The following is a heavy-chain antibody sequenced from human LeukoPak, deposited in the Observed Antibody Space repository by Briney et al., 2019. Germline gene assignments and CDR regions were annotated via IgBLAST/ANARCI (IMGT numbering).Heavy chain of an antibody. CDR2: IDPSDSYT. D-gene: IGHD3-9*01. J-gene: IGHJ4*02. CDR3: ARLEGDDILTGYYFPMYYFDY. CDR1: GYSFTSYW. Sequence: GESLKITCKGSGYSFTSYWISWVRQMPGKGLEWMGRIDPSDSYTNYSPSFQGHVTISADKSISTAYLQWSSLKASDTAMYYCARLEGDDILTGYYFPMYYFDYWGQGTLVTVSS. V-gene: IGHV5-10-1*01.